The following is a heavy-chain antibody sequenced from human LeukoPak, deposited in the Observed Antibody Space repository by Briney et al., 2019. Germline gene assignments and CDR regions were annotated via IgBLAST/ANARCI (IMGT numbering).Heavy chain of an antibody. J-gene: IGHJ5*02. CDR2: IYTSGST. V-gene: IGHV4-59*10. CDR1: GGSFSGYY. D-gene: IGHD4-23*01. CDR3: ARGGDGGNPPDNWFDP. Sequence: SETLSLTCAVYGGSFSGYYWSWIRQPAGKGLEWIGRIYTSGSTNYNPSLKSRVTMSVDTSKNQFSLKLSSVTAADTAVYYCARGGDGGNPPDNWFDPWGQGTLVTVSS.